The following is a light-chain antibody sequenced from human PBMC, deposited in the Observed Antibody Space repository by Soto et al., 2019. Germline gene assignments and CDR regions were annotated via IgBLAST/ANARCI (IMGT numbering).Light chain of an antibody. CDR1: QSINNW. CDR2: DAS. J-gene: IGKJ2*01. V-gene: IGKV1-5*01. Sequence: DIQMTQSPSTLSASVGDRVTITCRASQSINNWLAWYQHKPGKAPKLLIYDASNLDTGVPSRFSASGSGTEFTLIISGLQPDDVATYYCQDYESYSFGQGTKLDIK. CDR3: QDYESYS.